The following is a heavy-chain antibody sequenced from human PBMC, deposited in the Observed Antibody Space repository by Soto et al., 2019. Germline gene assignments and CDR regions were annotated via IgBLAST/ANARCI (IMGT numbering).Heavy chain of an antibody. J-gene: IGHJ4*02. V-gene: IGHV3-30-3*02. CDR2: ISYDGSSK. D-gene: IGHD6-13*01. Sequence: QVQLVESGGGVVQPGRSLRLSCAASGFTFSNSAMNWVRQAPGKGLEWVAVISYDGSSKYYADSVKGRFTISRDNSKNTLYLQMNSLRAEDTAVYYCAKEFSKYSSSLGYWGQGTLVTVSS. CDR3: AKEFSKYSSSLGY. CDR1: GFTFSNSA.